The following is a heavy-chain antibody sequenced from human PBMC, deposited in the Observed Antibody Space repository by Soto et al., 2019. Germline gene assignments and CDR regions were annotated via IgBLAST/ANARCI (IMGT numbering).Heavy chain of an antibody. V-gene: IGHV4-38-2*01. Sequence: LSLTCAVSGDSISSGYYWGWIRQPPGKGLEWIGSIYHSGSTYYNPSLKSRVTISVDTSKSQFSLKLSSVTAADTAVYYCARRDYKYYFDYWGQGTLVTVSS. CDR1: GDSISSGYY. CDR2: IYHSGST. D-gene: IGHD4-4*01. J-gene: IGHJ4*02. CDR3: ARRDYKYYFDY.